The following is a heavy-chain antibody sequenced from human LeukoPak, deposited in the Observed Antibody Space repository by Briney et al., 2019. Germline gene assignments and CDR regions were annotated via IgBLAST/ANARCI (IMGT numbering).Heavy chain of an antibody. J-gene: IGHJ5*02. CDR3: ARSFYNTGGWFDP. D-gene: IGHD5-24*01. CDR1: GGSISSYY. CDR2: IYYSGST. V-gene: IGHV4-59*08. Sequence: SETLSLTCTVSGGSISSYYWSWIGQPPGKGLDWIGYIYYSGSTNYNPSLKSRVTISVDTSKNQFSLKLSSVTDADTAMYYCARSFYNTGGWFDPWGQGTLVTVSS.